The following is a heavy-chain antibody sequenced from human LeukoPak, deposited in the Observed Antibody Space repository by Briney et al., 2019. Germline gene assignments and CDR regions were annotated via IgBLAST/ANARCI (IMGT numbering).Heavy chain of an antibody. CDR2: ISSDGSSE. CDR3: AREKYCTPTHCLHGRFYFDY. D-gene: IGHD2-8*01. Sequence: PGGSLRLSCAASGFAFNTYSMHWVRQAPGKGLEWVAVISSDGSSEYYTDSVKGRLTISRDYSKNTLYLQMNSLRAEDTAVYYCAREKYCTPTHCLHGRFYFDYWGQGTLVSVSS. J-gene: IGHJ4*02. CDR1: GFAFNTYS. V-gene: IGHV3-30*04.